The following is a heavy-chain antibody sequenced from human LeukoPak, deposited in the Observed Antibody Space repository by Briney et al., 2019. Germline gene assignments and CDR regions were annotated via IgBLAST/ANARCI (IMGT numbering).Heavy chain of an antibody. CDR3: ARGAGYSSSWYWVDAFDI. J-gene: IGHJ3*02. Sequence: ASVKVSCKASGYTFTSYGISWVRQAPGQGLEWMGWISAYNGNTNYAQKLQGRVTMTTDTSTSTAYMELRSLRSDDTAVYYCARGAGYSSSWYWVDAFDIWGQGTMVTVSS. V-gene: IGHV1-18*01. CDR2: ISAYNGNT. D-gene: IGHD6-13*01. CDR1: GYTFTSYG.